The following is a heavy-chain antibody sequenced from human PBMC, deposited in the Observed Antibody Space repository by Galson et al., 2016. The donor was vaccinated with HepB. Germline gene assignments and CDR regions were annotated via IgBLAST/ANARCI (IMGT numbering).Heavy chain of an antibody. J-gene: IGHJ4*02. Sequence: SLRLSGAASGFSFSNSGMSWVRQAPGRGLEWVSGITGSGDAKQYADLVKGRFTISRDNSKNTLYLYLNNLTAGDTAIYYCGKHGGFDYWGQGSLVTVSS. CDR2: ITGSGDAK. V-gene: IGHV3-23*01. D-gene: IGHD3-16*01. CDR1: GFSFSNSG. CDR3: GKHGGFDY.